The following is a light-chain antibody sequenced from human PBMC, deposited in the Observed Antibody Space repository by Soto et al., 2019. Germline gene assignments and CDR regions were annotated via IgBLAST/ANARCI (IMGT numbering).Light chain of an antibody. Sequence: ILLTQSPDTLSLSPGERATLSCRASQSVSNNYLAWYQQKPGQAPRLLIYGASNRATGIPDRFSGSGSGTDFTLTISSLQPEDFATYYCQQYNSYPWTFGQGTKVDIK. CDR3: QQYNSYPWT. CDR2: GAS. CDR1: QSVSNNY. J-gene: IGKJ1*01. V-gene: IGKV3-20*01.